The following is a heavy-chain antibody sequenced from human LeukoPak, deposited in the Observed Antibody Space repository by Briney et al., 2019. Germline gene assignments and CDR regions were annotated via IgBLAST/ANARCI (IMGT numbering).Heavy chain of an antibody. J-gene: IGHJ5*02. CDR1: GYTFTGYD. V-gene: IGHV1-2*02. CDR3: ARDHEGNNNCFDP. Sequence: ASEKVSCKASGYTFTGYDIHWVRQAPGQGLEWMGWINPNSGGTNYAQKFQGRVTMTRDTSINTVYMELSRLRSDDTAVYYCARDHEGNNNCFDPWGQGTLVTVSS. CDR2: INPNSGGT.